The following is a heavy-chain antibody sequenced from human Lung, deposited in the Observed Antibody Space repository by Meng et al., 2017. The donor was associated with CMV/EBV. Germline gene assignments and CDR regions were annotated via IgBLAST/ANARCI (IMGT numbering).Heavy chain of an antibody. CDR1: GDSISSDSYY. J-gene: IGHJ4*02. CDR3: ARGYHLLYYFDY. CDR2: IYSSGRT. D-gene: IGHD2-2*02. V-gene: IGHV4-61*02. Sequence: QVQLQESGPGLVKPSQTLSLTCNVSGDSISSDSYYWTWIRQPAGKGLEWIGRIYSSGRTNYDPSLRSRVSISVDTSKNQFSLKLKSVTAADAAIYYCARGYHLLYYFDYWGQGTLVTVSS.